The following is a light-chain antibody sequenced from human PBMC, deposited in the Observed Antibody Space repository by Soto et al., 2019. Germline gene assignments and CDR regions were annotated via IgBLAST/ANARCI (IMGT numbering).Light chain of an antibody. J-gene: IGKJ2*03. CDR2: AAS. V-gene: IGKV1-8*01. Sequence: AIRMTQPPSSFSASTGDRVTITCRASQGISSYLAWYQQKPGKAPKLLIYAASTLQSGVPSRFSGSGSGTDFTLTISCLQSEDFATYYCQQYYSYPRGFGQGTKLEIK. CDR1: QGISSY. CDR3: QQYYSYPRG.